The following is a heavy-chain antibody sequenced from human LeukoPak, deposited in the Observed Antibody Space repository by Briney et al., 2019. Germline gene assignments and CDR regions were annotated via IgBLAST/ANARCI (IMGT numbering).Heavy chain of an antibody. D-gene: IGHD6-19*01. CDR1: GYTFTSYG. V-gene: IGHV1-18*01. CDR3: ARSIAVAGEFDY. CDR2: ISAYNGNT. J-gene: IGHJ4*02. Sequence: GASVKVSCKASGYTFTSYGISWVRQAPGQGLEWMGWISAYNGNTNYAQKFQGRVTMTRDTSISTAYMELSRLRSDDTAVYYCARSIAVAGEFDYWGQGTLVTVSS.